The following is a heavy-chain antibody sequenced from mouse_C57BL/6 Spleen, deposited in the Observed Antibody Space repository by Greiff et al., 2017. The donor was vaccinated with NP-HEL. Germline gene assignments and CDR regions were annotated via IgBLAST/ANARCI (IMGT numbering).Heavy chain of an antibody. J-gene: IGHJ2*01. CDR1: GFTFSDYY. V-gene: IGHV5-16*01. Sequence: EVQVVESEGGLVQPGSSMKLSCTASGFTFSDYYMAWVRQVPEKGLEWVANINYDGSSTYYLDSLKSRFIISRDNAKNILYLQMSSLKSEDTATYYCAREAHYFDYWGQGTTLTVSS. CDR3: AREAHYFDY. CDR2: INYDGSST.